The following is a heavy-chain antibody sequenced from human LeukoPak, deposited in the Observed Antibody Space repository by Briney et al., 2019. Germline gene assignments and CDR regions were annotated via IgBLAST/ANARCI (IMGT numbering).Heavy chain of an antibody. D-gene: IGHD4-17*01. J-gene: IGHJ5*02. CDR3: AKAGAYGDYANWFDP. Sequence: GGSLRLSCAASGFTFSSYAMSWVRQAPGKGLEWVSAISGSGGSTYYADSVKGRFTISRDNSKNTLYLQMNSLRAEDTAVYYCAKAGAYGDYANWFDPWGQGTLVTVSS. V-gene: IGHV3-23*01. CDR1: GFTFSSYA. CDR2: ISGSGGST.